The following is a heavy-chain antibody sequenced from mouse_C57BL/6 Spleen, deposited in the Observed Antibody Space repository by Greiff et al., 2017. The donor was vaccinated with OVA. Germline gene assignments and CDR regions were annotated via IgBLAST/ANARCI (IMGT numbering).Heavy chain of an antibody. CDR3: ARLGDYYGKDWYFDV. CDR2: FHPYNDDT. J-gene: IGHJ1*03. CDR1: GYTFTTYP. Sequence: LQESGAELVKPGASVKMSCKASGYTFTTYPIEWMKQNHGKSLEWIGNFHPYNDDTKYNEKFKGKATLTVEKSSSTVYLELSRLTSDDSAVYDCARLGDYYGKDWYFDVWGTGTTVTVSS. D-gene: IGHD1-1*01. V-gene: IGHV1-47*01.